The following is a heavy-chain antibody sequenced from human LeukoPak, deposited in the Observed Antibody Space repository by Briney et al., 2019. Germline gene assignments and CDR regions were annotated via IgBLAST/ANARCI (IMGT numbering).Heavy chain of an antibody. D-gene: IGHD3-22*01. CDR1: GFTFSSYG. CDR2: IWYDGSNK. CDR3: ARDSSNYYDSPGY. J-gene: IGHJ4*02. V-gene: IGHV3-33*01. Sequence: GRSLRLSCAASGFTFSSYGMHWVRQAPGKGLEWVAVIWYDGSNKYYADSVKGRFTISRDNSKNTLYLQMNSLRAEDTAVYYCARDSSNYYDSPGYWGQGTLVTVSS.